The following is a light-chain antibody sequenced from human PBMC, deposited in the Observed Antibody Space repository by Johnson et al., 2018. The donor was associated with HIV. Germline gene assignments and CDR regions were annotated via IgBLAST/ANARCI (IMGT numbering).Light chain of an antibody. CDR2: ENN. CDR1: SSNIGNNY. J-gene: IGLJ1*01. V-gene: IGLV1-51*02. Sequence: HSVLTQPPSVSAAPGQKVTISCSGSSSNIGNNYVSWYQQLPGTAPKVLIHENNKRPSGIPDRFSGSKSATSATLGITGLQTGDEADYYCGTWDSSLGTYVFGTGTKVTVL. CDR3: GTWDSSLGTYV.